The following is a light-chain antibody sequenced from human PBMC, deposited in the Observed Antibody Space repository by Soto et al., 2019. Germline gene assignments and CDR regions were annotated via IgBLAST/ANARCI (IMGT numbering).Light chain of an antibody. Sequence: QSVLTQPPPASRTPGQRDTMSCSGKNSNVGIGYVYWYQQFPGSSPKHLIYKTNQRPSGVPDRFSGSKSGTSASLANSELRPADEADYYCAAWDDSLLSSVVGTGTKVTGL. CDR1: NSNVGIGY. CDR2: KTN. CDR3: AAWDDSLLSSV. J-gene: IGLJ1*01. V-gene: IGLV1-47*01.